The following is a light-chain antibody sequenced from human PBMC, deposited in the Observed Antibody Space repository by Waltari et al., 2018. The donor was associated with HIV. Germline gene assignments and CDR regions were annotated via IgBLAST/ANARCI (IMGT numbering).Light chain of an antibody. V-gene: IGLV3-25*03. CDR1: ALPKQY. J-gene: IGLJ2*01. Sequence: SYELTQPPSVSVSPGQTARITCSGDALPKQYAYWYQQKPGRAPVLVIYKDSERPSGIPERFSGSSSGTTVTLTISGVQAEDEADYYCQSADSSGTLVFGGGTKLTVL. CDR2: KDS. CDR3: QSADSSGTLV.